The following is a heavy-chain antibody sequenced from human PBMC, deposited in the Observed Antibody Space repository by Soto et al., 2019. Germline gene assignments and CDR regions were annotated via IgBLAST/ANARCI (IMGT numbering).Heavy chain of an antibody. V-gene: IGHV1-18*01. J-gene: IGHJ6*03. Sequence: VASVKVSCKASGYTFTSYGISWVRQAPGQGLEWMGWISAYNGNTNYAQKLQGRVTMTTDTSTSTAYMELRSLRSDDTAVYYCARESTMVRGADYYYYMDVWGKGTTVTVSS. D-gene: IGHD3-10*01. CDR2: ISAYNGNT. CDR3: ARESTMVRGADYYYYMDV. CDR1: GYTFTSYG.